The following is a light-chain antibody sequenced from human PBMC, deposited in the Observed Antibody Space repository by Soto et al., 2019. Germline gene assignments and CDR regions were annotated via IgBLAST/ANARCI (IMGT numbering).Light chain of an antibody. CDR2: DVT. CDR1: CSDVSGYNY. V-gene: IGLV2-11*01. CDR3: CSYAGSYCYV. J-gene: IGLJ1*01. Sequence: LTQPRSESASPGHSAALSRSVTCSDVSGYNYVSWYQQKTGKAPKLIIYDVTKRRSGVPDRFSGTSCRNTASLSISGLQAEDEADYFCCSYAGSYCYVFGTGTKVTVL.